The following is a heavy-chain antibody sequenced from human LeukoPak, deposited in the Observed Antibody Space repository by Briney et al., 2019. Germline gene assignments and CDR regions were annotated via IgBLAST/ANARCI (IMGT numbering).Heavy chain of an antibody. J-gene: IGHJ4*02. CDR2: IYYSGST. D-gene: IGHD3-3*01. V-gene: IGHV4-30-4*08. Sequence: SETLSLTCTVSGGSISSGDYYWSWIRQPPGKGLEWIGYIYYSGSTYYNPSLKSRVTISEDTSKNQFSLKLGSVTAADTAVYYCARDRRSLYDFWSGYYMGGYFDYWGQGTLVTVSS. CDR1: GGSISSGDYY. CDR3: ARDRRSLYDFWSGYYMGGYFDY.